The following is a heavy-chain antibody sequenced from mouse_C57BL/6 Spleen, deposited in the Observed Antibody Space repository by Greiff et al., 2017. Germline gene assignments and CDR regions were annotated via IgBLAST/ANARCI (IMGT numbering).Heavy chain of an antibody. V-gene: IGHV5-9*01. Sequence: EVQLVESGGGLVKPGGSLKLSCAASGFTFSSYTMSWVRQTPEKRLEWVATISGGGGNTYYPDSVKGRFTISRDNAKNTLYLQMSSLRSEDTALYYCARVSSGYVAYWGQGTLVTVSA. CDR3: ARVSSGYVAY. CDR2: ISGGGGNT. CDR1: GFTFSSYT. J-gene: IGHJ3*01. D-gene: IGHD3-2*02.